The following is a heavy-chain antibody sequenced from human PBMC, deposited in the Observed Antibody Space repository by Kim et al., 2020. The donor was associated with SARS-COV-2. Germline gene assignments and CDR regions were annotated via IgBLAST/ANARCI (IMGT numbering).Heavy chain of an antibody. V-gene: IGHV4-39*01. D-gene: IGHD6-25*01. CDR3: ARHTVRGGSASAPTLFPLVSCENSPSDTSSVAVGCLAQDFLHLFQ. J-gene: IGHJ1*01. CDR1: GGSISSSSYY. Sequence: SETLSLTCTVSGGSISSSSYYWGWIRQPPGKGLEWIGSIYYSGSTYYNPSLKSRVTISVDTSKNQFSLKLSSVTAADTAVYYCARHTVRGGSASAPTLFPLVSCENSPSDTSSVAVGCLAQDFLHLFQ. CDR2: IYYSGST.